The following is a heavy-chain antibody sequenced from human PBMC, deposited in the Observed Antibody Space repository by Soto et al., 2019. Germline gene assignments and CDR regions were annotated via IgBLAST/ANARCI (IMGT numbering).Heavy chain of an antibody. D-gene: IGHD6-13*01. CDR2: IYYSGST. V-gene: IGHV4-59*01. J-gene: IGHJ3*02. CDR1: GGNISSYD. Sequence: SETKSLTCTVSGGNISSYDWSWIRQPPGKGLEWIGYIYYSGSTNYNPSLKSRVTISVDTSKNQFSLKLSSVTAADTAVYYCARRYSGSWSDAFDIWGQGTMVTVSS. CDR3: ARRYSGSWSDAFDI.